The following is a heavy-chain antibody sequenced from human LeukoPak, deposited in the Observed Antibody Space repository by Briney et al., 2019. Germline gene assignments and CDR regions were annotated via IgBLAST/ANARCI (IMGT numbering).Heavy chain of an antibody. Sequence: SETLSLTCAVYGGSFSGYYWSWIRQPPGKGLEWLGEINHSGSTNYNPSLKSRVTISVDTFKNQFSLKLSSVTAADTAVYYCARGQEGGYSSSWYPSRGYYYYGMDVWGQGTTVTVSS. CDR3: ARGQEGGYSSSWYPSRGYYYYGMDV. J-gene: IGHJ6*02. CDR2: INHSGST. CDR1: GGSFSGYY. D-gene: IGHD6-13*01. V-gene: IGHV4-34*01.